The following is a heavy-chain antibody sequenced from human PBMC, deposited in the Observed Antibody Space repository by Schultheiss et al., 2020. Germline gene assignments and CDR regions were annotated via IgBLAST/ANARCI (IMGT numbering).Heavy chain of an antibody. V-gene: IGHV4-59*01. D-gene: IGHD1-26*01. CDR1: GGSITSSY. CDR2: VHHSGNT. Sequence: SETLSLTCNVSGGSITSSYWTWIRQSPEKGLEWIGYVHHSGNTNYNPSLKTRVTISLGTSKTDFSLKLFSETAADTAVYYCATFSNSWNVWFDPWGQGTLVTVSS. J-gene: IGHJ5*02. CDR3: ATFSNSWNVWFDP.